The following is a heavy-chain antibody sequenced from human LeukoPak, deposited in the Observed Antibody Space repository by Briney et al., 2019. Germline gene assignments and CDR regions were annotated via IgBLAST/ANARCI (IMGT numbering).Heavy chain of an antibody. CDR1: GGSISSYY. V-gene: IGHV4-59*01. D-gene: IGHD2-15*01. Sequence: PSETLSLTCTVSGGSISSYYWSWIRQPPGKGLEWIGYIYYSGSTNYNPSLKSRVTISVDTSKNQFSLKLSSVTAADTAVYYCARNPPYCSGGSCYSGVYYYYGMDVWGQGTTVTVSS. J-gene: IGHJ6*02. CDR2: IYYSGST. CDR3: ARNPPYCSGGSCYSGVYYYYGMDV.